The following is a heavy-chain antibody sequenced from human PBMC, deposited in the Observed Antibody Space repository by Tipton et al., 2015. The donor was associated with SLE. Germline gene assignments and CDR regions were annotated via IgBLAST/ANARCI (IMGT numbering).Heavy chain of an antibody. V-gene: IGHV4-61*01. Sequence: TLSLTCTVSGGSISSSSYYWSWIRQPPGKGLEWIGYIYYFGSTNYNPSLKSRVTISVDTSKNQFSLRLSSVTPADTAVYYCARHRSAFEIWCQDTMVTVSS. CDR1: GGSISSSSYY. CDR2: IYYFGST. CDR3: ARHRSAFEI. J-gene: IGHJ3*02.